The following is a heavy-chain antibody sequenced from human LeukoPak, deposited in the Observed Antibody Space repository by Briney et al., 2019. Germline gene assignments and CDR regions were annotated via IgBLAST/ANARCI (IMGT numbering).Heavy chain of an antibody. J-gene: IGHJ1*01. D-gene: IGHD1-26*01. Sequence: ASVKVSCKASGYTFTGYYIHWVRQAPGQGLEWMGRIIPKSGGTSYAQRFQGRVTMTRDTSNSTAYMELSGLKSDDTAVYYCAKDSGTYGDFQHWGQGTLVTVSS. CDR2: IIPKSGGT. CDR3: AKDSGTYGDFQH. V-gene: IGHV1-2*06. CDR1: GYTFTGYY.